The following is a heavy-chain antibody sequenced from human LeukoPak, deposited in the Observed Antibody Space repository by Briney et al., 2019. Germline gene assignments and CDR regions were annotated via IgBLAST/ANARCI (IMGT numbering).Heavy chain of an antibody. CDR3: AKDQWLVLNY. CDR2: IQYSGNNK. Sequence: GGSLRLPCAASGLTFRSYEMSWLRQAPGKGLEGVAFIQYSGNNKYYADSVKGRFTIYRDNSKSTLYLKMNSLRSDDTSLYYCAKDQWLVLNYWGQGTLVTVSS. J-gene: IGHJ4*02. D-gene: IGHD6-19*01. V-gene: IGHV3-30*02. CDR1: GLTFRSYE.